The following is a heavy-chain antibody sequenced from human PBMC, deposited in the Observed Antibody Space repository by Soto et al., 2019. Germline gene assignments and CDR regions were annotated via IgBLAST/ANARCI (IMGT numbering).Heavy chain of an antibody. Sequence: PWGSLRLSCAASGFTFSNAWMNWVRQAPGKGLEWVGRIKSKTDGGTTDYAAPVKGRFTISRDDSKNTLYLQMNSLKTEDTAVYYCTTDLWFGNYGMDVWGQGTTVTVSS. V-gene: IGHV3-15*07. CDR2: IKSKTDGGTT. CDR1: GFTFSNAW. CDR3: TTDLWFGNYGMDV. J-gene: IGHJ6*02. D-gene: IGHD3-10*01.